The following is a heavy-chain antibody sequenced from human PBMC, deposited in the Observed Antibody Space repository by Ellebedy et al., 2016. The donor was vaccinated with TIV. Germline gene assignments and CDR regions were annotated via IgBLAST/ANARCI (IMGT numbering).Heavy chain of an antibody. D-gene: IGHD6-19*01. J-gene: IGHJ4*02. CDR1: GGSISSSSYN. CDR3: ARAEGIAVAGAG. V-gene: IGHV4-39*07. CDR2: IYYGGNT. Sequence: SETLSLTXTVSGGSISSSSYNWGWIRQPPGKGLEWFGNIYYGGNTYYNPSLKNRVTISVDTSRNQFSLKLSSVTAADTAVYYCARAEGIAVAGAGWGQGTLVTVSS.